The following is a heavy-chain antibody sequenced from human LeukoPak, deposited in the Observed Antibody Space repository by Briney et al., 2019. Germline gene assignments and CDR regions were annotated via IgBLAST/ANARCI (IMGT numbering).Heavy chain of an antibody. CDR1: GGSISSSSYY. CDR2: IYYSGST. D-gene: IGHD5-24*01. J-gene: IGHJ6*03. CDR3: ARHQGGDGYNYYYYYMDV. Sequence: SETLSLTCTVSGGSISSSSYYWGWIRQPPGKGLEWIGSIYYSGSTYYKPSLRSRVTISVDTSKSQFSLKLSSVTAADTAVYYRARHQGGDGYNYYYYYMDVWGKGTTVTVSS. V-gene: IGHV4-39*01.